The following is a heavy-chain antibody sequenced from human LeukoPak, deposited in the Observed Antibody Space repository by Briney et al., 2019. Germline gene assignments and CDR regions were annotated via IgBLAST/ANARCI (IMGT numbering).Heavy chain of an antibody. CDR2: INHSGST. Sequence: SETLSLTCAVYGGSFSGYYWSWIRQPPGKGLEWIGEINHSGSTNYNPSLKSRVTISVDTSKNQFSLKLSSVTAADTAVYYCARTTVEMATTFDXXXQGXLXTVXS. D-gene: IGHD5-24*01. CDR1: GGSFSGYY. J-gene: IGHJ4*02. CDR3: ARTTVEMATTFDX. V-gene: IGHV4-34*01.